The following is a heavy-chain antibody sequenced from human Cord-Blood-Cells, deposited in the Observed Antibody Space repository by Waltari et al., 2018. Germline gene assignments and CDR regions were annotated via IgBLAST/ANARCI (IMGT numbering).Heavy chain of an antibody. V-gene: IGHV3-48*02. J-gene: IGHJ4*02. D-gene: IGHD4-4*01. CDR2: ISSSSSTI. CDR3: ARDLRTTVTTYYFDY. CDR1: GFTFSSYS. Sequence: EVQLVESGGGLVQPGGSLRLSCAASGFTFSSYSMNWVRQAPGKGLEGVSYISSSSSTIYYADSVKGRFTISRDNAKNSLYLQMNSLRDEDTAVYYCARDLRTTVTTYYFDYWGQGTLVTVSS.